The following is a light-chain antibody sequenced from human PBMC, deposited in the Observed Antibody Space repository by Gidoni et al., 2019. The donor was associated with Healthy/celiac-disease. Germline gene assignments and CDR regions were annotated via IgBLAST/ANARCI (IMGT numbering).Light chain of an antibody. CDR1: QGIRND. CDR2: AAS. J-gene: IGKJ1*01. V-gene: IGKV1-6*01. CDR3: LQDYNYPWT. Sequence: AIQMTQSPSSLSASVGDRVTITCRASQGIRNDLGLYQQKPGKAPKLLVYAASSLQSVVPTMCSGSGSGTDFTLTISSLQPEDFATYYCLQDYNYPWTFGQGTKVEIK.